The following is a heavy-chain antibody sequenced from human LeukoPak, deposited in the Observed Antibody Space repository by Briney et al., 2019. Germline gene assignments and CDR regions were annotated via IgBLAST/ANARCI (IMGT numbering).Heavy chain of an antibody. CDR1: GGSISSNY. CDR3: ARDRIAAAGDHYYYYGMDV. D-gene: IGHD6-13*01. Sequence: SETLSLTCTVSGGSISSNYWSWIRQPPGKGLEWIGYIYYSGSTNYNPSLKSRVTISVDTSKNQFSLKLSSVTAADTAVYYCARDRIAAAGDHYYYYGMDVWGQGTTVTVSS. V-gene: IGHV4-59*01. J-gene: IGHJ6*02. CDR2: IYYSGST.